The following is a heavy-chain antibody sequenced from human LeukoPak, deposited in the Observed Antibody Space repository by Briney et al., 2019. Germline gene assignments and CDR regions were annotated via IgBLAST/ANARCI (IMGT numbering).Heavy chain of an antibody. J-gene: IGHJ6*03. D-gene: IGHD3-16*01. CDR3: ARDLGRLGYMDV. Sequence: SETLSLTCTVSGGSISSYYWSWIQQPPGKGLEWIGYIYYSGSTNYNPSLKSRVTMSVDTSKNQFSLKLSSVTAADTAVYYCARDLGRLGYMDVWGKGTTVTVSS. CDR1: GGSISSYY. CDR2: IYYSGST. V-gene: IGHV4-59*12.